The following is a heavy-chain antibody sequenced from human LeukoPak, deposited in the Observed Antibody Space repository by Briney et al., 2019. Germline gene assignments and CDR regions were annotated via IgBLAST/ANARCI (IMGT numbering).Heavy chain of an antibody. CDR3: ARGGGPGYSYGYDY. J-gene: IGHJ4*02. CDR1: GGSISSYY. CDR2: IYNSGST. V-gene: IGHV4-59*01. Sequence: SETLSLTCMVPGGSISSYYWSWMRQPPGRGLEGIGYIYNSGSTNYNPSLKSRVTISVDTSTNQFSLKLSSVTAADTAVYYWARGGGPGYSYGYDYWGKGTLSPSPQ. D-gene: IGHD5-18*01.